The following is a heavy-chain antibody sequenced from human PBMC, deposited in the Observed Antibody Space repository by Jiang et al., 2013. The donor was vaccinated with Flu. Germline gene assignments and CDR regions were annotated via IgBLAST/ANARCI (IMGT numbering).Heavy chain of an antibody. Sequence: RSLRLSCAASGFIFSNHGMHWVRQAPGKGLEWVAVISYNGRSKYYADSVQGRFTISRDNSKNTMYLQMNSLRAEDTAVYYCAKEYCGGDCYSDYFDYWGQGTLVTVST. J-gene: IGHJ4*02. D-gene: IGHD2-21*02. CDR3: AKEYCGGDCYSDYFDY. CDR2: ISYNGRSK. V-gene: IGHV3-30*18. CDR1: GFIFSNHG.